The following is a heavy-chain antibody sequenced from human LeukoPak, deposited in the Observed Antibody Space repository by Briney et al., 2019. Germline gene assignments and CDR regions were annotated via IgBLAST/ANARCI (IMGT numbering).Heavy chain of an antibody. D-gene: IGHD3-22*01. Sequence: GGSLRLSCAASGFTFSDYSMNWVRQAPGKGLEWVSAISGSGGSTYYADSVKGRFTISRDNAKKTLYLQMNSLRAEDTAVYYCARALNYYDSSGYLQDAFDIWGQGTMVTVSS. V-gene: IGHV3-23*01. CDR3: ARALNYYDSSGYLQDAFDI. CDR1: GFTFSDYS. J-gene: IGHJ3*02. CDR2: ISGSGGST.